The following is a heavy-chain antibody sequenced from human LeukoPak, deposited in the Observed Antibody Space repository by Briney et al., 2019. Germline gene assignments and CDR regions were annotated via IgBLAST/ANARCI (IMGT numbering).Heavy chain of an antibody. V-gene: IGHV3-21*01. Sequence: PGGSLRLSCEASGFXFSSYSMNWVRQAPGKGLEWISFISSGSSYIYYADSVKGRFIISRDNVKNSLYLQMNSLRAEDTAVYYCARRGTLFGEFNFDYWGQGTLVTVSS. CDR1: GFXFSSYS. CDR2: ISSGSSYI. CDR3: ARRGTLFGEFNFDY. D-gene: IGHD3-10*02. J-gene: IGHJ4*02.